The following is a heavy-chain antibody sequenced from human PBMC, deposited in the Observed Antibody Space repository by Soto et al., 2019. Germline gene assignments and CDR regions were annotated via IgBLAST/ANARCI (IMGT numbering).Heavy chain of an antibody. CDR3: ASSLLVGYGLEGESD. Sequence: QVQLVQSGAEVKKPGASVKVSCKASGYTFTSYGISWVRQAPGQGLEWMGWISAYNGNTNYAQKLQGRVTMTTDTSTSAAYMEVRSLRSDDTAVYYCASSLLVGYGLEGESDWGQGTLVIVSS. V-gene: IGHV1-18*01. J-gene: IGHJ4*02. CDR2: ISAYNGNT. CDR1: GYTFTSYG. D-gene: IGHD5-18*01.